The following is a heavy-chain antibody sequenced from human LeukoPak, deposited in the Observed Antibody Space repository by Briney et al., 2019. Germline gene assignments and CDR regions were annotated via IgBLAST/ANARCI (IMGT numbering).Heavy chain of an antibody. J-gene: IGHJ5*02. V-gene: IGHV3-23*01. CDR2: ISGSGGAT. Sequence: GGSLRLSCAASGFTFGNLAMICVRQASGKGRECGSSISGSGGATYYVDSVKGRFTISRDNSKNTLYLQMNSLRAEDTAVYYCAKTPYSSDWYGYWFDPWGQGTLVTVSS. CDR1: GFTFGNLA. D-gene: IGHD6-13*01. CDR3: AKTPYSSDWYGYWFDP.